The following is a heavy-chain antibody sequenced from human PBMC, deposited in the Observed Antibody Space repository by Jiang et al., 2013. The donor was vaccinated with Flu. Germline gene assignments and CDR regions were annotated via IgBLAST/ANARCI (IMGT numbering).Heavy chain of an antibody. Sequence: GSGLVKPSETLSLTCTVSGGSISSYYWSWIRQPPGKGLEWIGYIYYSGSTNYNPSLKSRVTISVDTSKNQFSLKLSSVTAADTAVYYCARDSYSGSYWFDPWGQGTLVTVSS. D-gene: IGHD1-26*01. J-gene: IGHJ5*02. CDR2: IYYSGST. CDR1: GGSISSYY. V-gene: IGHV4-59*01. CDR3: ARDSYSGSYWFDP.